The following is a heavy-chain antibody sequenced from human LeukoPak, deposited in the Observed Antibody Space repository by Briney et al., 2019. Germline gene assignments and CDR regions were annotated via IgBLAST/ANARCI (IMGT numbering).Heavy chain of an antibody. CDR1: GFTFSDYE. D-gene: IGHD2-15*01. J-gene: IGHJ4*02. Sequence: PGGSLRLSCAASGFTFSDYEMNWVRQAPGKGLEWVSSISGSSSYIYYADSLKGRFTVSRDNARNSLYLQMNSLRAEDTAVYYCARDRIPYCSGGSCSYLDYWGQGTLVTVSS. CDR2: ISGSSSYI. CDR3: ARDRIPYCSGGSCSYLDY. V-gene: IGHV3-21*01.